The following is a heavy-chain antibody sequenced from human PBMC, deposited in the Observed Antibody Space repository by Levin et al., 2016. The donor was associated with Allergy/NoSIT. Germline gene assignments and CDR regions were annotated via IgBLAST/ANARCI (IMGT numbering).Heavy chain of an antibody. Sequence: WIRQPPGKGLEWVSAFSGSGGSTYYADSVKGRFTISRDNSKNTLYLQMTSLRAEDTAIYYCAKALRGSFYAWMDYWGQGTLVTVSS. D-gene: IGHD1-26*01. CDR2: FSGSGGST. J-gene: IGHJ4*02. CDR3: AKALRGSFYAWMDY. V-gene: IGHV3-23*01.